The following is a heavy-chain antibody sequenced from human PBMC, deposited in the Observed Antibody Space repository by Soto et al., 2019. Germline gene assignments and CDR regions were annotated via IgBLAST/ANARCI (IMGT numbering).Heavy chain of an antibody. CDR2: ISYDGSNK. Sequence: PGGSLRLSCAASGFTFSSYAMHWVRQAPGKGLEWVAVISYDGSNKYYADSVKGRFTISRDNSKNTLYLQMNSLRAEDTAVYYSESAGSVAGNIDYWGQGTLVTVSS. V-gene: IGHV3-30-3*01. J-gene: IGHJ4*02. CDR1: GFTFSSYA. CDR3: ESAGSVAGNIDY. D-gene: IGHD6-19*01.